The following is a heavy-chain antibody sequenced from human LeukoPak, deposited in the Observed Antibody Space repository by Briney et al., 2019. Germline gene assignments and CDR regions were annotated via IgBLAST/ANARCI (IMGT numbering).Heavy chain of an antibody. CDR3: VKDVHYLGSYRESLDP. J-gene: IGHJ5*02. CDR2: LDYTGNNQ. CDR1: GFTFKNYG. Sequence: GGSLTLSCATSGFTFKNYGMHWVRQAPGEGLEWVTFLDYTGNNQYYADSMKGRLTISRDNSKNTVFLQMNNLRLEDTAIYYCVKDVHYLGSYRESLDPWGQGTLVTVSS. D-gene: IGHD3-10*01. V-gene: IGHV3-30*02.